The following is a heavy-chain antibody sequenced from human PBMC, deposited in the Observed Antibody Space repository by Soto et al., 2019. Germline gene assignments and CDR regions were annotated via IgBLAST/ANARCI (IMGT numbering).Heavy chain of an antibody. V-gene: IGHV3-9*02. J-gene: IGHJ4*02. CDR3: VKDMKWGGMTTIHYFDS. CDR1: GFIADDYA. Sequence: EVQLVESGGGLVQPGRSLRLSCVASGFIADDYAMHWVRQAPGKGLEWVSGISSNSTTINYADSVKGRFTISRDNAKNSLFLQMNSLRPEDTAFYYCVKDMKWGGMTTIHYFDSWGQGTLVTVSS. CDR2: ISSNSTTI. D-gene: IGHD4-17*01.